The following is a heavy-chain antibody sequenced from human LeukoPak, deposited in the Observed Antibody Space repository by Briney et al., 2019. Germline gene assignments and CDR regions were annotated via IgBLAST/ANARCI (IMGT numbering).Heavy chain of an antibody. Sequence: ASVKVSCKASGYTFTSYGISWVRQAPGQGLEWMGGIIPIFGTANYAQKFQGRVTITADESTSTAYMELSSLRSEDTAVYYCARGGDFGVVVSSFDYWGQGTLVTVSS. CDR2: IIPIFGTA. J-gene: IGHJ4*02. V-gene: IGHV1-69*13. D-gene: IGHD3-3*01. CDR1: GYTFTSYG. CDR3: ARGGDFGVVVSSFDY.